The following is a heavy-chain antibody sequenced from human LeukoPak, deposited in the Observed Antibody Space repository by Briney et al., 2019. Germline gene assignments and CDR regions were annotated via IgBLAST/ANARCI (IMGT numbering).Heavy chain of an antibody. D-gene: IGHD3-3*01. Sequence: PSETLSLTCTVSGGSISSGDYYWSWIRQPPGKGLQWIGYIYYSGSTYYNPSLKSRVTISVDTSKNQFSLKLSSVTAADTAVYYCARAPPYYDFWSGYQYLTALDIWGQGTMVTVSS. CDR2: IYYSGST. J-gene: IGHJ3*02. CDR1: GGSISSGDYY. V-gene: IGHV4-30-4*08. CDR3: ARAPPYYDFWSGYQYLTALDI.